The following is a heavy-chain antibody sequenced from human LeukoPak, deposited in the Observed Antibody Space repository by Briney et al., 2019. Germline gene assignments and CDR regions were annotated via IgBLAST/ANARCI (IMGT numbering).Heavy chain of an antibody. CDR1: GDSISSYY. V-gene: IGHV4-4*07. Sequence: PSETLSLTCTVSGDSISSYYWSWIRQPAGKGLEWIGRIYTSGSTNYNPSLKSRVTMSVDTSKNQFSLKLSSVTAADTAVYYCARDPYSSSWSPRGRDAFDIWGQGTMVTVSS. CDR2: IYTSGST. D-gene: IGHD6-13*01. J-gene: IGHJ3*02. CDR3: ARDPYSSSWSPRGRDAFDI.